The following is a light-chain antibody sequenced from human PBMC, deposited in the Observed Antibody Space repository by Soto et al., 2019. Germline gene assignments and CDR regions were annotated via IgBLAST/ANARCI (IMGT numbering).Light chain of an antibody. CDR2: KAS. Sequence: DIQMTQSPSTLSASVGDRVSITCRARQSISSWLAGYQQKPGKAPKLLSYKASSLESGVPTRFSGRGSGTEFTLTISSLQPDDFATYYCQQYNRYSPTFGQGTKVEIK. V-gene: IGKV1-5*03. CDR3: QQYNRYSPT. CDR1: QSISSW. J-gene: IGKJ1*01.